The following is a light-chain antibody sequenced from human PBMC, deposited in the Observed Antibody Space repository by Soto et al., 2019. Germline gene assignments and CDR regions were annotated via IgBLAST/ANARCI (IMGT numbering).Light chain of an antibody. Sequence: ELVLTQSPATLSLSPGERVTLSCRASQSVNSYLAWYQHKPGQAPRLLIYAASARASGIPARFIGSGSGTEFTLTISSLQSEDFAVYYCQQYNDWPPKAFGQGTKVDI. V-gene: IGKV3-15*01. CDR3: QQYNDWPPKA. CDR1: QSVNSY. J-gene: IGKJ1*01. CDR2: AAS.